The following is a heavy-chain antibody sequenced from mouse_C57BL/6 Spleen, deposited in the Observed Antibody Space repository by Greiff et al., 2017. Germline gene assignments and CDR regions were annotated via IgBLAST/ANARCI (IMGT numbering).Heavy chain of an antibody. J-gene: IGHJ1*03. Sequence: QVQLQQSGAELVRPGSSVKLSCKDSYFAFMACAMQWVKQRPGHGLEWIGSFTMSSDSTEYSQNFKGKATLTANTSSSTAYMELSSLTSEDSAVYYGAKAAGDYCEGWYFDVWGTGTTVTVSS. CDR1: YFAFMACA. CDR2: FTMSSDST. CDR3: AKAAGDYCEGWYFDV. D-gene: IGHD1-1*01. V-gene: IGHV1-49*01.